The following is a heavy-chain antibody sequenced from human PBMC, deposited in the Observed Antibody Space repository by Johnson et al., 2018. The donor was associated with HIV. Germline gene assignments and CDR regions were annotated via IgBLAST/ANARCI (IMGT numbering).Heavy chain of an antibody. D-gene: IGHD1-26*01. CDR1: RFTVSSNY. J-gene: IGHJ3*02. V-gene: IGHV3-20*04. CDR3: AREVSLRVGATLPPSYAFDI. Sequence: VQPVESGGGLIQPGGSLRLSCSASRFTVSSNYMSWVRQAPGKGLEWVSGINWNGGSTSYADSVKGRFTISRDNAKTSLYLQVNSLGAEDTALYYCAREVSLRVGATLPPSYAFDIWGQGTLVSVSS. CDR2: INWNGGST.